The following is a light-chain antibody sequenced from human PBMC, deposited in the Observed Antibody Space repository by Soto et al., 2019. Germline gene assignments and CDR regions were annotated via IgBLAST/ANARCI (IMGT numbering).Light chain of an antibody. CDR3: SSYAGSNNYV. Sequence: QSALTQPPSASGSPVQSVTISCTGTSSDVGGYNSVSWYQHHPGKAPKLMIYEVSKRPSGVPDRFSGSKSANTASLTVSGLLAEDEADYYCSSYAGSNNYVFGTGTKVTVL. CDR2: EVS. V-gene: IGLV2-8*01. CDR1: SSDVGGYNS. J-gene: IGLJ1*01.